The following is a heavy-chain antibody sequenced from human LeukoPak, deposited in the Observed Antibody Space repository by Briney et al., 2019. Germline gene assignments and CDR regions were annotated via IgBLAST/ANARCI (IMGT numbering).Heavy chain of an antibody. CDR1: GYSFTSYW. V-gene: IGHV5-51*01. D-gene: IGHD6-19*01. J-gene: IGHJ4*02. CDR2: IYPGDSDT. Sequence: GESLKISWKGSGYSFTSYWIGWVRQMPGKGLGWMGIIYPGDSDTRYSPSFQGQVTISADKSISTAYLQWSSLKASDTAMYYCARLRYSSGWYGAYYFDYWGQGTLVTVSS. CDR3: ARLRYSSGWYGAYYFDY.